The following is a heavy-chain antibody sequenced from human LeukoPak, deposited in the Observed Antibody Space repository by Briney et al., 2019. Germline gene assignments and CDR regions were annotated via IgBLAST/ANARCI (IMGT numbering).Heavy chain of an antibody. Sequence: GGSLRLSCAASGFSLSSYAMSWVRQAPGKGLEWVSAISSTDAGTYHADSVRGRFTISRDSSKNTLYLQMNSLKTEDTAVYYCTRDQTPYYWGQGTLVTVAS. CDR3: TRDQTPYY. CDR1: GFSLSSYA. J-gene: IGHJ4*02. CDR2: ISSTDAGT. V-gene: IGHV3-23*01.